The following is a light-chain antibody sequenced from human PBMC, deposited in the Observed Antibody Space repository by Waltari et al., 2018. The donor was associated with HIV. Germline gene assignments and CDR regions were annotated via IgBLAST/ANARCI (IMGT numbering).Light chain of an antibody. CDR2: AAS. CDR3: QQYADFPRT. Sequence: DIQMTQSPSSMSPSLGDRITIPCRASRTIGKSLAWFQQTAGQAPLALIHAASTLHTGISSRFSGSGSGTNFTLTIDSLQAEDFATYYCQQYADFPRTFGGGT. V-gene: IGKV1-16*01. J-gene: IGKJ4*01. CDR1: RTIGKS.